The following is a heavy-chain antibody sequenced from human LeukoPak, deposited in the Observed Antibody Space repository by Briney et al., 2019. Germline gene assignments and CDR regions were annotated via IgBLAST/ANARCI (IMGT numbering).Heavy chain of an antibody. CDR3: VRDGYSFGSLDY. Sequence: PGRSLRLSCAASGFTFSSSGMHWVRQAPGKGLERVAIIWSDGSNKYYADAVKDRFTISRDNSKNTMYLQMNSLRAEDTAVYYFVRDGYSFGSLDYWGQGTLVTVSS. CDR1: GFTFSSSG. CDR2: IWSDGSNK. J-gene: IGHJ4*02. D-gene: IGHD5-18*01. V-gene: IGHV3-33*01.